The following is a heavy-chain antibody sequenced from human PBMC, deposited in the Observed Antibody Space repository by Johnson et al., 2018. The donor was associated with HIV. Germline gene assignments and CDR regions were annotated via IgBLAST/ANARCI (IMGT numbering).Heavy chain of an antibody. CDR3: ARATAYGGRVDGFDI. D-gene: IGHD4-23*01. Sequence: VQLVESGGGVVRPGGSPRLSCAASGFTFDDYGMSWVRQAPGKGLEWVSGINWNGGSTTYADSVQGRFTISRDNAKNSLDLQMNSLRGEDTALYYCARATAYGGRVDGFDIWGQGTMVTVSS. J-gene: IGHJ3*02. CDR1: GFTFDDYG. V-gene: IGHV3-20*04. CDR2: INWNGGST.